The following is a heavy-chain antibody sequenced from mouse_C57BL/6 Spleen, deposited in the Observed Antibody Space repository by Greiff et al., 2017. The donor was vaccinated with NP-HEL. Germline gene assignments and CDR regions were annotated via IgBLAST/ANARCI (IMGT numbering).Heavy chain of an antibody. CDR1: GYSITSGYY. V-gene: IGHV3-6*01. Sequence: DVKLVESGPGLVKPSQSLSLTCSVTGYSITSGYYWNWIRQFPGNKLEWMGYISYDGSNNYNPSLKNRISITRDTSKNQFFLKLNSVTTEDTATYYCATRETLDYWGQGTTLTVSS. CDR2: ISYDGSN. CDR3: ATRETLDY. J-gene: IGHJ2*01.